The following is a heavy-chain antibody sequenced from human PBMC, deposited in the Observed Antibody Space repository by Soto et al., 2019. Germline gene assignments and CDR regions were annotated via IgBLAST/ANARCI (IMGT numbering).Heavy chain of an antibody. CDR2: IIPILGIA. D-gene: IGHD2-15*01. CDR1: GGTFSSYT. Sequence: QVQLVQSGAEVKKPGSSVKVSCKASGGTFSSYTISWVRQAPGQGLEWMGRIIPILGIANYAQKFQGRVTITADKTTSTAYMELSSLRSEDTAVYYCASARGDVEMAKYWGQGTLVTVSS. V-gene: IGHV1-69*02. J-gene: IGHJ4*02. CDR3: ASARGDVEMAKY.